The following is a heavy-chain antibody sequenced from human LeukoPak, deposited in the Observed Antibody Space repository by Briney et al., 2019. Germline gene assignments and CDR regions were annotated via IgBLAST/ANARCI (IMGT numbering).Heavy chain of an antibody. CDR3: ARAYGDYHY. CDR1: GGSVSSGSYY. J-gene: IGHJ4*02. Sequence: PSQTLSLTCTVSGGSVSSGSYYWSWIRQPPGKGLEWIGYIYYSGSTNYNPSLKSRVTISVDTSKNQFSLKLSSVTAADTAVYYCARAYGDYHYWGQGTLVTVSS. D-gene: IGHD4-17*01. V-gene: IGHV4-61*01. CDR2: IYYSGST.